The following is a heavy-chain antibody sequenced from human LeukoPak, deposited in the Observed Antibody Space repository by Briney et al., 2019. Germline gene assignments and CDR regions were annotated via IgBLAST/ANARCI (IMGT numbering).Heavy chain of an antibody. CDR3: ARENGLRTLYYFDY. J-gene: IGHJ4*02. Sequence: AGGSLRLSCAASGFTFSSYSMNWVRQAPGKGLEWVSCISSSSYIYYADSVKGRFTISRDNAKNSLYLQMNSLRAEDTALYYCARENGLRTLYYFDYWGQGTLVTVSS. CDR2: ISSSSYI. D-gene: IGHD1-7*01. CDR1: GFTFSSYS. V-gene: IGHV3-21*04.